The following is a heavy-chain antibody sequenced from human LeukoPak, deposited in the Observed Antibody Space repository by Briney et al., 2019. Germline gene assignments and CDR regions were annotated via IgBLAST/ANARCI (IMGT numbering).Heavy chain of an antibody. CDR2: ISGSGGNT. Sequence: PGGSLRLSCAASGFTFSSHAMSWVRQAPGKGLEWVSDISGSGGNTYYAHSVKGRFTISRDNSKNTLYLQMNSLRAEATAVYYCARDSSALSALDIWGQGTMVTVSS. V-gene: IGHV3-23*01. CDR1: GFTFSSHA. J-gene: IGHJ3*02. CDR3: ARDSSALSALDI.